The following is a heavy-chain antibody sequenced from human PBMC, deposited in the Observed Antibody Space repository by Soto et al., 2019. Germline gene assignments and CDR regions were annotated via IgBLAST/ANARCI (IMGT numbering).Heavy chain of an antibody. CDR1: GFTFSIYS. CDR2: ISSSSSYI. J-gene: IGHJ6*02. CDR3: ARGGGSGELFYYYYGMDV. V-gene: IGHV3-21*01. Sequence: GSLRLSCAASGFTFSIYSMNWVRQAPGKGLEWVSSISSSSSYIYYADSVKGRFTISRDNAKNSLYLQMNSLRAEDTAVYYCARGGGSGELFYYYYGMDVWGQGTTVTVSS. D-gene: IGHD3-10*01.